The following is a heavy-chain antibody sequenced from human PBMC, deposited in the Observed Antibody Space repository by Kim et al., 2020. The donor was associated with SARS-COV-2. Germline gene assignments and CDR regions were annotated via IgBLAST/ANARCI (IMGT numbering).Heavy chain of an antibody. V-gene: IGHV3-9*01. CDR1: GFTFDDYA. CDR3: AKDKEDYYYYYMDV. J-gene: IGHJ6*03. CDR2: ISWNSGSI. Sequence: GGSLRLSCAASGFTFDDYAMHWVRQAPGKGLEWVSGISWNSGSIGYADSVKGRFTISRDNAKNSLYLQMNSLRAEDTALYYCAKDKEDYYYYYMDVWGKG.